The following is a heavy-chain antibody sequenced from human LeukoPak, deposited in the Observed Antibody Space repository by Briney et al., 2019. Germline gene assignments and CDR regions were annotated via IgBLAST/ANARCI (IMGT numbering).Heavy chain of an antibody. CDR3: ARPIVATIPTAPFDY. CDR1: GGTFSSYA. J-gene: IGHJ4*02. Sequence: ASVKVSCKASGGTFSSYAISWVRQAPGRGLEWMGWINPNSGGTNYAQKFQGRVTMTRDTSISTAYMELSRLRSDDTAVYYCARPIVATIPTAPFDYWGQGTLVTVSS. D-gene: IGHD5-12*01. CDR2: INPNSGGT. V-gene: IGHV1-2*02.